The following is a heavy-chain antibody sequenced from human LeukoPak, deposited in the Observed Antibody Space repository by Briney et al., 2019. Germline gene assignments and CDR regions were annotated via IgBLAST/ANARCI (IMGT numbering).Heavy chain of an antibody. CDR2: ISYDGSNK. CDR3: ARDFQLWLNGPVDY. J-gene: IGHJ4*02. CDR1: GLTFSSYA. Sequence: PGRSLRLSCAASGLTFSSYAMHWVRQAPGKGLEWVAVISYDGSNKYYADSVKGRFTISRDNSKNTLYLQMNSLRAEDTAVYYCARDFQLWLNGPVDYWGQGTLVTVSS. V-gene: IGHV3-30*04. D-gene: IGHD5-18*01.